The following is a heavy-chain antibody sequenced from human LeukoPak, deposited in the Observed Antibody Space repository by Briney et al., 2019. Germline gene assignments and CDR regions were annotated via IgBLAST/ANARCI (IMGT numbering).Heavy chain of an antibody. Sequence: ASVKVSCKASGGTFSSYAISWVRQAPGQGLEWMGGIIPIFGTANYAQKFQGRVTITTDESTSTAYMELSSLRSEDTAVYYCARGRYFDWPWGNYFDYWGQGTLVTVSS. CDR3: ARGRYFDWPWGNYFDY. CDR1: GGTFSSYA. V-gene: IGHV1-69*05. D-gene: IGHD3-9*01. CDR2: IIPIFGTA. J-gene: IGHJ4*02.